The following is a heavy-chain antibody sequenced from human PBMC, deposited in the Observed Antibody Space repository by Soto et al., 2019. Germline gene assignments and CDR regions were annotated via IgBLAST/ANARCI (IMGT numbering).Heavy chain of an antibody. V-gene: IGHV1-8*01. D-gene: IGHD3-10*01. CDR2: MNPNSGNT. CDR1: GYTFTSYD. CDR3: ARGFGFCKYYGSGSRGGGYSSYYMDV. J-gene: IGHJ6*03. Sequence: ASVKVSCKASGYTFTSYDINWVRQATGQGLEWMGWMNPNSGNTGYAQKFQGRVTMTRNTSISTAYMELSSLRSEDTAVNYCARGFGFCKYYGSGSRGGGYSSYYMDVWGKGTTVTVS.